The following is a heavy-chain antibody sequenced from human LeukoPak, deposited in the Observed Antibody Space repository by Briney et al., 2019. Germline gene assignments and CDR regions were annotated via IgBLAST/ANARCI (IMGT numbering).Heavy chain of an antibody. CDR3: GKDISAGGMDV. CDR2: IGWNSART. V-gene: IGHV3-9*01. J-gene: IGHJ6*02. Sequence: GGSLRLSCAASESTFDHAMHWVRQTPGKGLEWVSGIGWNSARTGYADSVRGRFTISRDNAKNSLYLQMNSLRAEDTALYYCGKDISAGGMDVWGQGTTVTVSS. D-gene: IGHD3-10*01. CDR1: ESTFDHA.